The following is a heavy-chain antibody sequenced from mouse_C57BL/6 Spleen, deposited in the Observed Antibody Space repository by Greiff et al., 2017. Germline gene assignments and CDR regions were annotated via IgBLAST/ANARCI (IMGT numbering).Heavy chain of an antibody. D-gene: IGHD1-1*01. V-gene: IGHV1-18*01. CDR3: ARPYYGSSYGFDY. Sequence: EVQLQQSGPELVKPGASVKIPCKASGYTFTDYNMDWVKQSHGKSLEWIGDINPNNGGTIYNQKFKGKDTLTVDKSSSTAYMELRRLTSEDTAVYYCARPYYGSSYGFDYWGQGTTLTVSS. CDR2: INPNNGGT. CDR1: GYTFTDYN. J-gene: IGHJ2*01.